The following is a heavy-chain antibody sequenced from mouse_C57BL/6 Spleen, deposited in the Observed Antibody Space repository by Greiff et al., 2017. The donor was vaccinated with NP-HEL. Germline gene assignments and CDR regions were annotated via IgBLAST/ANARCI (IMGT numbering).Heavy chain of an antibody. D-gene: IGHD3-2*02. V-gene: IGHV5-9*01. CDR3: ARRFSSGWAMDY. CDR2: ISGGGGNT. CDR1: GFTFSSYT. J-gene: IGHJ4*01. Sequence: EVQVVESGGGLVKPGGSLKLSCAASGFTFSSYTMSWVRQTPEKRLEWVATISGGGGNTYYPDSVKGRFTISRDNAKNTLYLQMSSLRSEDTALYYCARRFSSGWAMDYWGQGTSVTVSS.